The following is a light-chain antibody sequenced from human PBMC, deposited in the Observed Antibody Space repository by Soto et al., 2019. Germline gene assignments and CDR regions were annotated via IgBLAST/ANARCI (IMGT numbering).Light chain of an antibody. CDR1: QTLVYRDGNIY. V-gene: IGKV2-30*01. CDR3: MEGTHVPFT. CDR2: KVS. J-gene: IGKJ3*01. Sequence: DVVMTQSPLSLPVTLGQPASISCKSSQTLVYRDGNIYLNWFQQRPCQSPRRLIYKVSNRDSGVPDRFTGSGSGTEFTLHISRVEAEDVAHYYCMEGTHVPFTFGPGTKVEIK.